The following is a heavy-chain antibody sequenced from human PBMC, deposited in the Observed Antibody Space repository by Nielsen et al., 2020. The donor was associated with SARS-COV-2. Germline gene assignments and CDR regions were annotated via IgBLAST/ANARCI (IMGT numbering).Heavy chain of an antibody. Sequence: SVKVSCKASGGTFSSYTISWVRQAPGQGLEWMGGIIPIFGTANYAQKFQGRVTITADESTSTAYMELSSLRSEDTAVYYCARDQTLAGGNWFDPWGQGTLVTVSS. CDR2: IIPIFGTA. J-gene: IGHJ5*02. D-gene: IGHD6-19*01. CDR1: GGTFSSYT. CDR3: ARDQTLAGGNWFDP. V-gene: IGHV1-69*13.